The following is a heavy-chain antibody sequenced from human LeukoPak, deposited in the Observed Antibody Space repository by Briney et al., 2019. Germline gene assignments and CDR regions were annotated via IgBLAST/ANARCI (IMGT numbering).Heavy chain of an antibody. CDR1: GGSVSSYY. CDR3: ARFHSGPSGWYVLWYFDL. V-gene: IGHV4-4*09. Sequence: SETLSLTCTVSGGSVSSYYWSWIRQPPGKGLEWIGYIYNSESTNYNSSLQSRVTMSLDTSKNQLFLKLSSVTAADTAVYYCARFHSGPSGWYVLWYFDLWGRGTLVTVFS. CDR2: IYNSEST. J-gene: IGHJ2*01. D-gene: IGHD6-19*01.